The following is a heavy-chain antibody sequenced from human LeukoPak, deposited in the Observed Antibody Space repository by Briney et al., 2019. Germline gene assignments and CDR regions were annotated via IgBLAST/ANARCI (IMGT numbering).Heavy chain of an antibody. Sequence: GGSLRLSCAASGFTFSSYGMHWVRQAPGKGLDWAAVISYDGSNKYYADSVKGRFTISRDNSKNTLFLQMNSLRAEDTAVYYCAKGSNRGVATIDYWGQGTLVTVSS. J-gene: IGHJ4*02. CDR3: AKGSNRGVATIDY. D-gene: IGHD5-12*01. CDR1: GFTFSSYG. CDR2: ISYDGSNK. V-gene: IGHV3-30*18.